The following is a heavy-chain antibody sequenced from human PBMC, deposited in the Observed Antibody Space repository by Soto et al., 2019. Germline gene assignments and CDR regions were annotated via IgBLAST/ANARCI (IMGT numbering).Heavy chain of an antibody. CDR1: GGSISSSSYY. CDR3: ARHCLLNSSAPGIRYNWFDP. Sequence: SETLSLTCTVSGGSISSSSYYWGWIRQPPGKGLEWIGSIYYSGSTYYNPSLKSRVTISVDTSKNQFSLKLSSVTAADTAVYYCARHCLLNSSAPGIRYNWFDPWGQGTLVTVSS. CDR2: IYYSGST. D-gene: IGHD6-25*01. V-gene: IGHV4-39*01. J-gene: IGHJ5*02.